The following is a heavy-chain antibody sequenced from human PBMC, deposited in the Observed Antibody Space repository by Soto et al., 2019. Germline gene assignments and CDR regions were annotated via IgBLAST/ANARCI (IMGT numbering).Heavy chain of an antibody. D-gene: IGHD1-20*01. J-gene: IGHJ5*02. CDR2: IYYSGST. CDR3: AREMYNWNRFDP. Sequence: QVQLQESGPGLVKPSQTLSLTCTVSGGSISSGGYYWSWIRQHPGKGLEWIGYIYYSGSTYYNPSLKSRITISVDTSKNQFSLKLNSMTAADTAVYFCAREMYNWNRFDPWGQGTLVTVSS. V-gene: IGHV4-31*03. CDR1: GGSISSGGYY.